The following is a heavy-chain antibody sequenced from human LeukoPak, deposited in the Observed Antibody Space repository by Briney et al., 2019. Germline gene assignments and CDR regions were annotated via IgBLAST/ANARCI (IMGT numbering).Heavy chain of an antibody. Sequence: KPSETLSLTCTVSGGSISSYYWSWIRQPPGKGLEWIGFVYYSGTTEYNPSLKSRTTISVDTSKNQFSLELSSVTAADTAVYYCARDPAGTVAHSWGQGILVTVSS. V-gene: IGHV4-59*01. CDR1: GGSISSYY. J-gene: IGHJ4*02. D-gene: IGHD1-7*01. CDR2: VYYSGTT. CDR3: ARDPAGTVAHS.